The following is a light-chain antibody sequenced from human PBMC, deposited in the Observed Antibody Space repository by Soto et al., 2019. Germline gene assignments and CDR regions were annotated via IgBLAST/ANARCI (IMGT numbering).Light chain of an antibody. Sequence: NFMLTQPHSVSESPGKTVTISCTRSSGSIGSSYVQWYQQRPGSSPTTVIFEDNQRPTGVPVRFSGSIDSSSNSASLVISGLRTEDEADYYCQSYDTSNPLVFGGGTKGTVL. V-gene: IGLV6-57*01. J-gene: IGLJ3*02. CDR1: SGSIGSSY. CDR2: EDN. CDR3: QSYDTSNPLV.